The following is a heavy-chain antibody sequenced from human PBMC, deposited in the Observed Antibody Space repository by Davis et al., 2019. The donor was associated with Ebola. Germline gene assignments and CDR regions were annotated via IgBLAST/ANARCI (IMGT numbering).Heavy chain of an antibody. CDR3: ARGGPYCGGDCYVD. CDR1: GYTFTNYY. D-gene: IGHD2-21*02. V-gene: IGHV1-69*13. CDR2: IIPMLRTP. Sequence: SVKVSCKASGYTFTNYYMHWVRQAPGQGLEWMGGIIPMLRTPNHAQKFRGRVTITADESTNTAYMELSSLKSEDTAVYYCARGGPYCGGDCYVDWGQGTLVTVSS. J-gene: IGHJ4*02.